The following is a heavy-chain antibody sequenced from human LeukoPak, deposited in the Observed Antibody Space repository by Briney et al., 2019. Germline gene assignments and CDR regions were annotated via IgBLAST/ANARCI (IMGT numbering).Heavy chain of an antibody. D-gene: IGHD3-3*01. CDR3: AKDFTANYDFWSGYPH. CDR2: ISGSGGST. CDR1: GFTFSNYA. J-gene: IGHJ4*02. Sequence: GGSLRLSCAASGFTFSNYAMSCVRQAPGKGLDWVSAISGSGGSTYYADSVKGRFTISRDNSKNTLYLQMNSLRAEDTAVYYCAKDFTANYDFWSGYPHWGQGTLVTVSS. V-gene: IGHV3-23*01.